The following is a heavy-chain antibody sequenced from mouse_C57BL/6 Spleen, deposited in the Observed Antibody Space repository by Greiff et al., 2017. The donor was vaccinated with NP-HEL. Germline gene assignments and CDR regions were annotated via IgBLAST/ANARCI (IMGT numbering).Heavy chain of an antibody. CDR2: INPSNGGT. D-gene: IGHD1-1*01. CDR1: GYTFTSYW. Sequence: VQLQQPGTELVKPGASVKLSCKASGYTFTSYWMHWVKQRPGQGLEWIGNINPSNGGTNYNEKFKSKATLTVDKASSTAYMQLSSLTSEYSAVYFCARPSSYGSSYGYWGQGTTLTVSS. CDR3: ARPSSYGSSYGY. V-gene: IGHV1-53*01. J-gene: IGHJ2*01.